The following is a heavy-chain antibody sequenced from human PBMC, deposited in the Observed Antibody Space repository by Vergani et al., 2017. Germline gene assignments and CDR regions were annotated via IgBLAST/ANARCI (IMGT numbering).Heavy chain of an antibody. CDR3: ARGVGGSYSFFDY. CDR2: IIPIFGTA. J-gene: IGHJ4*02. D-gene: IGHD1-26*01. V-gene: IGHV1-69*06. CDR1: GGTFSSYA. Sequence: QVQLVQSGAEVKKPGSSVKVSCKASGGTFSSYAISWVRQAPGQGLEWMGGIIPIFGTANYAQKLQGRVTMTTDTSTSTAYMELRSLRSDDTAVYYCARGVGGSYSFFDYWGQGTLVTVSS.